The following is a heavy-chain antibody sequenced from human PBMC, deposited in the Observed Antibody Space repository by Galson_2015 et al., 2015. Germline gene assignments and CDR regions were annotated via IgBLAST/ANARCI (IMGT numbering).Heavy chain of an antibody. D-gene: IGHD6-6*01. CDR1: GYTFTSYG. CDR2: ISAYNGNT. V-gene: IGHV1-18*01. Sequence: SVKVSCKASGYTFTSYGISWVRQAPGQGLEWMGWISAYNGNTNYAQKLQGRVTMTTDTSTSTAYMELRSPRSDDTAVYYCARIVRSSSAYYYYYYMDVWGKGTTVTVSS. CDR3: ARIVRSSSAYYYYYYMDV. J-gene: IGHJ6*03.